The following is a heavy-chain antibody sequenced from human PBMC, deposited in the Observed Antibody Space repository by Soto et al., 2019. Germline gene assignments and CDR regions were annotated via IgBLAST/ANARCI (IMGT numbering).Heavy chain of an antibody. CDR3: ARGLGGSGKAGYYYYGMDV. V-gene: IGHV4-4*07. Sequence: QVQLQESGPGLVKPSETLSLTCTVSGGSISSYYWSWIRQPAGKGLEWIGRIYTSGSTNYNPSLKSRGTMSVDPSKNQFSLKLSSVTAADTAVYYCARGLGGSGKAGYYYYGMDVWGQGTTVTVSS. D-gene: IGHD3-10*01. CDR2: IYTSGST. J-gene: IGHJ6*02. CDR1: GGSISSYY.